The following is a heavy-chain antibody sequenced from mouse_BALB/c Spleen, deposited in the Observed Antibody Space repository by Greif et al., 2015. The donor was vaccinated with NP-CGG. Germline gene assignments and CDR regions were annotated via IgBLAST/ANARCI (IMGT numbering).Heavy chain of an antibody. D-gene: IGHD1-1*01. CDR2: SRNKANDYTS. Sequence: EVKLVESGGGLVQPGGSLSLSCATTGFTISDFYMERVRQPPGRRLEWITASRNKANDYTSEYSASVKGRFIVSRATSQSILYLQMYVLRTEDTAIDYCARDYYGNGCWYFDVWGAGTSVTVSS. V-gene: IGHV7-1*02. J-gene: IGHJ1*01. CDR3: ARDYYGNGCWYFDV. CDR1: GFTISDFY.